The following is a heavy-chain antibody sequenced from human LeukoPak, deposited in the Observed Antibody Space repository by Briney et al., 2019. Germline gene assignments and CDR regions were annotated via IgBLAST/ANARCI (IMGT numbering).Heavy chain of an antibody. D-gene: IGHD3-9*01. CDR1: GYTFTSYG. V-gene: IGHV1-18*01. CDR2: ISAYNGNT. CDR3: ARDPAYYDILTGRTLGFDY. Sequence: ASVKVFCKASGYTFTSYGISWVRQAPGQGLEWMGWISAYNGNTNYAQKLQGRVTMTTDTSTSTAYTELRSLRSDDTAVYYCARDPAYYDILTGRTLGFDYWGQGTLVTVSS. J-gene: IGHJ4*02.